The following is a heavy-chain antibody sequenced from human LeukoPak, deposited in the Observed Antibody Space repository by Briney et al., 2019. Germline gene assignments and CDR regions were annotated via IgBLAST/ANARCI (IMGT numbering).Heavy chain of an antibody. J-gene: IGHJ4*02. CDR1: GYSFTSYW. D-gene: IGHD3-22*01. CDR2: IYPGDSDT. V-gene: IGHV5-51*01. CDR3: ASGGVYYDSSGYYPDFDY. Sequence: GESLKISCKGSGYSFTSYWIGRVRQMPGKGLEWMGIIYPGDSDTRYSPSFQGQVTISADKSTSTAYLQWSSLKASDTAMYYCASGGVYYDSSGYYPDFDYWGQGTLVTVSS.